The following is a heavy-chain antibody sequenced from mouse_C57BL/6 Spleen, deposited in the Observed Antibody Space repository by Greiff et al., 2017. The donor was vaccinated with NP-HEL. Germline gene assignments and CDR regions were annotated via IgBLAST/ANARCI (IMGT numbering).Heavy chain of an antibody. CDR2: IYPRDGST. CDR1: GYTFTSYD. D-gene: IGHD2-4*01. V-gene: IGHV1-85*01. CDR3: ARYDYDRGMDY. J-gene: IGHJ4*01. Sequence: QVHVKQSGPELVKPGASVKLSCKASGYTFTSYDINWVKQRPGQGLEWIGWIYPRDGSTKYNEKFKGKATLTVDTSSSTAYMELHSLTSEDSAVYFCARYDYDRGMDYWGQGTSVTVSS.